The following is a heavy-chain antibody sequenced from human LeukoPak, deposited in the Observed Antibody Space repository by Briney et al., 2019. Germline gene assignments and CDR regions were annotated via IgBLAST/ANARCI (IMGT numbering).Heavy chain of an antibody. Sequence: SVKVSCKASGGTFTSYAISWVRQAPGQGVEWMGGIVPISGTSNYAHKFQGRVAMTADESTSTAYMELSSLRSEDTAVYYCARVFGTRDGYNWGQGDYWGQGTLVTVSS. J-gene: IGHJ4*02. CDR2: IVPISGTS. D-gene: IGHD5-24*01. CDR3: ARVFGTRDGYNWGQGDY. V-gene: IGHV1-69*01. CDR1: GGTFTSYA.